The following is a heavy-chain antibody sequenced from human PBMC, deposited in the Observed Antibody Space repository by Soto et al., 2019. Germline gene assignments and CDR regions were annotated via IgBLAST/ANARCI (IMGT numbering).Heavy chain of an antibody. Sequence: EVHLAESGGGLVQPGGSLRLSCAASGFIFSDFWMSWVRQAPGKGPEWVANIKQDGSEKYYVDSVKGRFTISRDNAKNSLYLQMNSLRAEDTTVYYCARAASVGRAFDLWGQGTMVTVSS. D-gene: IGHD2-15*01. CDR3: ARAASVGRAFDL. CDR2: IKQDGSEK. CDR1: GFIFSDFW. V-gene: IGHV3-7*04. J-gene: IGHJ3*01.